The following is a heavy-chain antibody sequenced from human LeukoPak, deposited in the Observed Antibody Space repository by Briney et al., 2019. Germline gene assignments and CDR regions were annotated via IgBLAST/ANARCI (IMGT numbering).Heavy chain of an antibody. V-gene: IGHV3-23*01. CDR3: VKDYGPKQLVFFDS. J-gene: IGHJ4*02. Sequence: GGSLRLSCAASGFTFTSYAMSWVRQAPGKGLEWASAITGSSGSTFYADSVKGRFTISRDNSKNTLYVQMNSLRAEDTAVYYCVKDYGPKQLVFFDSWGQGTLVTVSS. CDR1: GFTFTSYA. CDR2: ITGSSGST. D-gene: IGHD6-13*01.